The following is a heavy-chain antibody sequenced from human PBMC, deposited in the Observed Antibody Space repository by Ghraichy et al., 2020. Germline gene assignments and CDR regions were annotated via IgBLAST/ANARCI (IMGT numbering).Heavy chain of an antibody. Sequence: TLSLTCAVYSGSFSGYYWGWIRQPPGKGLEWIGEINHSGSTNYNPSLKSRVTILVDTSKKQFSLKLSSVTAADTAVYYCARGDYYDSRGLNYYGMDVWGQGTTVTVAS. J-gene: IGHJ6*02. CDR2: INHSGST. D-gene: IGHD3-22*01. CDR3: ARGDYYDSRGLNYYGMDV. CDR1: SGSFSGYY. V-gene: IGHV4-34*01.